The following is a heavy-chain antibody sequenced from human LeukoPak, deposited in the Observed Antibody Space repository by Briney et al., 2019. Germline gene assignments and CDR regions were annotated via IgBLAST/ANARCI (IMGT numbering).Heavy chain of an antibody. CDR3: AKDQKRIVVVPAAMNY. J-gene: IGHJ4*02. CDR2: IRYDGSNK. Sequence: GGSLRLSCAASGFAFSSYGMHWVRQAPGKGLEWVAFIRYDGSNKYYADSVKGQFTISRDNSKNTLYLQMNSLRAEDTAVYYCAKDQKRIVVVPAAMNYWGQGTLVTVSS. CDR1: GFAFSSYG. V-gene: IGHV3-30*02. D-gene: IGHD2-2*01.